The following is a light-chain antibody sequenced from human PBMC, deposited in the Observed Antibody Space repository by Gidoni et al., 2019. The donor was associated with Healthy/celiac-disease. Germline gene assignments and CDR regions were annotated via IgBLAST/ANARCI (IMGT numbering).Light chain of an antibody. V-gene: IGKV3-15*01. J-gene: IGKJ2*01. CDR2: GAS. Sequence: EIVMTQSPATLSVSPGERATLPCRASQSVNSKFAWYQQKPGQAPRLLIYGASTRATGIPARFSGSGSGTEFTITISSLQSEDFAVYYCQQYNNWPGTFGQGTKLEIK. CDR1: QSVNSK. CDR3: QQYNNWPGT.